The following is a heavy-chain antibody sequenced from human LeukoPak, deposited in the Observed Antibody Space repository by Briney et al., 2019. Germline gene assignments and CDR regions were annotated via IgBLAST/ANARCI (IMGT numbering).Heavy chain of an antibody. J-gene: IGHJ3*02. Sequence: ASVKVSCKASGYTFTGYYMHWVRQAPGQGLEWTGWINPNSGGTNYAQKFQGRVTMTRDTSISTAYMELSRLRSDDTAVYYCARAGTPGGAAFDIWGQGTMVTVSS. CDR1: GYTFTGYY. CDR3: ARAGTPGGAAFDI. V-gene: IGHV1-2*02. D-gene: IGHD1-26*01. CDR2: INPNSGGT.